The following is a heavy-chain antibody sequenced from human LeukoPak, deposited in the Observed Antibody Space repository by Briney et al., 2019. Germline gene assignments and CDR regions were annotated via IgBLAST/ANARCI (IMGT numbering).Heavy chain of an antibody. CDR3: ARPSTGSDAFDI. CDR2: IYYSGST. CDR1: GGSISSYY. V-gene: IGHV4-59*01. Sequence: SETLSLTCTVPGGSISSYYWSWIRQPPGKGLEWIGYIYYSGSTNYNPSLKSRVTISVDTSKNQFSLKLSSVTAADTAVYYCARPSTGSDAFDIWGQGTMVTVSS. D-gene: IGHD3-9*01. J-gene: IGHJ3*02.